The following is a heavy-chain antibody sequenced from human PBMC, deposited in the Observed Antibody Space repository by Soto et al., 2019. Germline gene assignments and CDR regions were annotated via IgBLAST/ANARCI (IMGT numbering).Heavy chain of an antibody. Sequence: GGSLRLSCAASGFTFSSYAMHWVRQAPGKGLEWVAVISYDGSNKYYADSVKGRFTISRDNSKNTLYLQMNSLRAEDTAVYYCARDWGSSWSARYYYYGMDVWGQGTTVTVSS. J-gene: IGHJ6*02. CDR3: ARDWGSSWSARYYYYGMDV. CDR2: ISYDGSNK. D-gene: IGHD6-13*01. V-gene: IGHV3-30-3*01. CDR1: GFTFSSYA.